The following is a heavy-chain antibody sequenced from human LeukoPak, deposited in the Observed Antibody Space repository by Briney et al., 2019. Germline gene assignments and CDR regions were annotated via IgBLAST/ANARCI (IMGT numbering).Heavy chain of an antibody. Sequence: GGSLRLSCVVSGFIFKNFAMSWVRQAPGKGLEWVSVIDGSGSHTFYTDSVKGRFTISRDNSKNTLYLQMNSLRAEDTAVYYCAKAGTAFDYWGQGTLVTVSS. CDR3: AKAGTAFDY. V-gene: IGHV3-23*05. J-gene: IGHJ4*02. CDR1: GFIFKNFA. CDR2: IDGSGSHT. D-gene: IGHD5-18*01.